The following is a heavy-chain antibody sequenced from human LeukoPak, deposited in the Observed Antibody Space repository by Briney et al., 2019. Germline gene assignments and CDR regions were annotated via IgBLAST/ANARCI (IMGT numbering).Heavy chain of an antibody. CDR3: AKARRVGATFDY. CDR2: ISGSGGST. Sequence: QSGGSLRLSCAASGFTFSSYAMSWVRQAPGKGLEWVSAISGSGGSTYYADSVEGRFTISRDNSKNTLYLQMNSLRAEDTAVYYCAKARRVGATFDYWGQGTLVTVSS. D-gene: IGHD1-26*01. CDR1: GFTFSSYA. V-gene: IGHV3-23*01. J-gene: IGHJ4*02.